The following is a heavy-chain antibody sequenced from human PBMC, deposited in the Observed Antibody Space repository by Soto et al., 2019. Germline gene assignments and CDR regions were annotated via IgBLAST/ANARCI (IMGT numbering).Heavy chain of an antibody. J-gene: IGHJ4*02. D-gene: IGHD2-2*01. CDR1: GGSFSGYY. CDR2: INHSGST. Sequence: QVQLQQWGAGLLKPSETLSLTCAVYGGSFSGYYWSWIRQPPGKGLERIGEINHSGSTNYNPSLKSRVTIAVDTSKNQFSLKLGSVTAAATAVYYCASGYCSSTSCYGRVDYWGQGTLVTVSS. CDR3: ASGYCSSTSCYGRVDY. V-gene: IGHV4-34*01.